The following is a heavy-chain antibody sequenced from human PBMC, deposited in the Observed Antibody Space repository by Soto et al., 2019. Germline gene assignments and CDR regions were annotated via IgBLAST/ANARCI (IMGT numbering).Heavy chain of an antibody. CDR1: GYTFTSYG. CDR2: ISAYTGNT. V-gene: IGHV1-18*01. D-gene: IGHD3-9*01. CDR3: GRERYFDWLSQIYYYYYGMDV. Sequence: ASVKVSCKASGYTFTSYGISWVRQAPGQGLEWMGWISAYTGNTNYAQKLQGRVTMTTDTSTSTAYMELRSLRSDDTAVYYCGRERYFDWLSQIYYYYYGMDVWGQGTTVTVSS. J-gene: IGHJ6*02.